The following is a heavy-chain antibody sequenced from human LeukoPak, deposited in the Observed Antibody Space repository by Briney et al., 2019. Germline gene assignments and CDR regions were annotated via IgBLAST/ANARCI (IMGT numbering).Heavy chain of an antibody. CDR1: GFTFSSYA. CDR3: TKDLYGSGSKSCGMDV. Sequence: PGRSLRLSCAASGFTFSSYAMHWVRQAPGKGLEWVAVISYDGSNKYYADSVKGRFTISRDNSKNTLYLQMNSLRAEDTAVYYCTKDLYGSGSKSCGMDVWGKGTTVTVSS. J-gene: IGHJ6*04. CDR2: ISYDGSNK. V-gene: IGHV3-30-3*01. D-gene: IGHD3-10*01.